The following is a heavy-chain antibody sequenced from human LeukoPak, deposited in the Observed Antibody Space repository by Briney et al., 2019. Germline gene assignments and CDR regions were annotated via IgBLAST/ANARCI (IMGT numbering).Heavy chain of an antibody. CDR1: GYTFTSYG. CDR3: ARGQDSSGWYYFDH. J-gene: IGHJ4*02. D-gene: IGHD6-19*01. Sequence: ASVKVSCKASGYTFTSYGMNWVRQAPGQGLEWMRWINTKTGNPTYAQGFTGRFVFSLDTSVSTANLQISSLQAEDTAVYYCARGQDSSGWYYFDHWGQGTLVTVSS. CDR2: INTKTGNP. V-gene: IGHV7-4-1*02.